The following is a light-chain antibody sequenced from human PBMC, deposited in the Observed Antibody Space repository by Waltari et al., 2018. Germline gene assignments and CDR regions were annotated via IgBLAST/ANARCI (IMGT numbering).Light chain of an antibody. Sequence: QSALTQPRSVSGSPGKSVTIPCPGTSSYIGGSTYVSCCQQHPGKAPKRMIYDVSKRPSGVPDRFSGSKSGNTASLTISGLQAEDEADYYCCSYAGSYTSYVVFGGGTKLTVL. CDR1: SSYIGGSTY. J-gene: IGLJ2*01. CDR2: DVS. V-gene: IGLV2-11*01. CDR3: CSYAGSYTSYVV.